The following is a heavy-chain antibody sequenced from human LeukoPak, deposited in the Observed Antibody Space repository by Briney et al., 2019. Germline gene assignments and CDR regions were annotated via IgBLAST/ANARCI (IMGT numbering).Heavy chain of an antibody. D-gene: IGHD4-17*01. V-gene: IGHV4-59*01. J-gene: IGHJ5*02. CDR1: GGSISGYF. CDR2: ISDSGST. CDR3: ARYDYGDCWFDP. Sequence: SETLSLTCAVSGGSISGYFWSWIRQAPGKGLEWIGYISDSGSTNYNPSLRSRVTISVDTSKNQFSLKLSSVTAADTALYYCARYDYGDCWFDPWGQGTLVTVSS.